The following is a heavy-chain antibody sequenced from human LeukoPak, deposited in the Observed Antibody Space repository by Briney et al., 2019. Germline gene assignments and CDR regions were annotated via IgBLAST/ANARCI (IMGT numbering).Heavy chain of an antibody. V-gene: IGHV1-18*01. CDR2: ISAYNGHT. D-gene: IGHD2-2*01. Sequence: ASVTVSCKTSGYTFTTYGIIWVRQAPGQGLEWMGWISAYNGHTNYAQNLQGRVTMTPDTSTSTAYMELRSLRSDDTAVYYCARIPAATNWFDPWGQGTLVTVSS. CDR3: ARIPAATNWFDP. J-gene: IGHJ5*02. CDR1: GYTFTTYG.